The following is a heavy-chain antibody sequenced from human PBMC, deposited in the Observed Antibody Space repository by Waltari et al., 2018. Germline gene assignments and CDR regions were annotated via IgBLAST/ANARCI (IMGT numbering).Heavy chain of an antibody. CDR3: SCRALNYDFWSGPDAFDI. V-gene: IGHV1-69*04. Sequence: QVQLVQSGAEVKKPGSSVKVSCKASGGTFSSYAISWVQQAPGQGLEWMGGIIPILGIANYAQKFQGRVTITADESTSTAYMELSSLRSEDTAVYYCSCRALNYDFWSGPDAFDIWGQGTMVTVSS. D-gene: IGHD3-3*01. CDR1: GGTFSSYA. J-gene: IGHJ3*02. CDR2: IIPILGIA.